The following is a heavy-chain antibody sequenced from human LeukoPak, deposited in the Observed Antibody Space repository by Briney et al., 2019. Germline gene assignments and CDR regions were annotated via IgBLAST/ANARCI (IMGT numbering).Heavy chain of an antibody. CDR3: ARDLMGQWPFDY. V-gene: IGHV3-48*03. CDR2: ISSSGSTI. CDR1: GFTFSSYE. Sequence: PGGSLRLSCAASGFTFSSYEMNWVRQAPGKGLEWVSYISSSGSTIYYADSVKGRFTISRDNAKNSLYLQMNSLRAEDTSVYYCARDLMGQWPFDYWGQGTLVTVSS. D-gene: IGHD6-19*01. J-gene: IGHJ4*02.